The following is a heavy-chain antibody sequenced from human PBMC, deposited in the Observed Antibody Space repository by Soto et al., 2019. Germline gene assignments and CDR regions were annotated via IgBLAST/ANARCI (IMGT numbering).Heavy chain of an antibody. CDR1: GGSISSSSYY. CDR2: IYYSGST. CDR3: ARSEESIAALYYYYYGMDV. V-gene: IGHV4-39*01. J-gene: IGHJ6*02. Sequence: SETLSLTXTVSGGSISSSSYYWGWIRQPPGKGLEWIGSIYYSGSTYYNPSLKSRVTISVDTSKNQFSLKLSSVTAADTAVYYCARSEESIAALYYYYYGMDVWGQGTTVTVSS. D-gene: IGHD6-6*01.